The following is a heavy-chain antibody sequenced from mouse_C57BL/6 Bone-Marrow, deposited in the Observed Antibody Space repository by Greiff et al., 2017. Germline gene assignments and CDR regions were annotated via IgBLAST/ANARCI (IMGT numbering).Heavy chain of an antibody. CDR1: GYAFSSYW. J-gene: IGHJ3*01. CDR3: ARSDGYYDWVWFAY. CDR2: IYPGDGDT. Sequence: VQLQQSGAELVKPGASVKISCKASGYAFSSYWMNWVKQRPGKGLEWIGQIYPGDGDTNYNGKFKGKATLTVDKSSSTAYMQLSSLTSEDSAVYYCARSDGYYDWVWFAYWGQGALVTVSA. V-gene: IGHV1-80*01. D-gene: IGHD2-3*01.